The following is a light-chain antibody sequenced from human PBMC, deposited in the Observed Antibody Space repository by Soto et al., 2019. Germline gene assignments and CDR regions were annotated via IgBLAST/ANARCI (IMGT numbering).Light chain of an antibody. CDR3: QQYNNLWT. J-gene: IGKJ1*01. CDR2: GAS. CDR1: QSVSST. Sequence: EIVMTQSPATLSVSPGERATLSCRASQSVSSTLAWYQQKPGQAPRLLIYGASTRATDVPARFSGSGSGTEFTLTISSLQSEDFAVYYCQQYNNLWTFGQGTKVDI. V-gene: IGKV3-15*01.